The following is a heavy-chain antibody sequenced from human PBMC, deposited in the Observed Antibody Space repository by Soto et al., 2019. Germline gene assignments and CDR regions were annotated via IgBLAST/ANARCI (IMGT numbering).Heavy chain of an antibody. Sequence: GGSLRLSCAASGFTFSSYSMNWVRQAPGKGLEWVSSISSSSSYIYYADSVKGRFTISRDNAKNSLYLQMNSLRAEDTAVYYCARSGIAAAGTSDRYYYYYYYMDVWGKGTTVTVSS. D-gene: IGHD6-13*01. J-gene: IGHJ6*03. CDR1: GFTFSSYS. CDR2: ISSSSSYI. CDR3: ARSGIAAAGTSDRYYYYYYYMDV. V-gene: IGHV3-21*01.